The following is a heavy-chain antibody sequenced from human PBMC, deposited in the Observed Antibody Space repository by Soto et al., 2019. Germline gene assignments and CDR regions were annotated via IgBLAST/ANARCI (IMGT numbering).Heavy chain of an antibody. CDR3: ARPLMYSSGWYSWY. Sequence: QVQLVQSGAEVKKPGSSVKVSCKASGGTFSSYAISWVRQAPGQGPEWMGGIIPIFGTANYAQKFQGRVTITADESTSTAYMELSSLRSEDTAVYYCARPLMYSSGWYSWYWGQGTLVTVSS. CDR1: GGTFSSYA. J-gene: IGHJ4*02. D-gene: IGHD6-19*01. V-gene: IGHV1-69*01. CDR2: IIPIFGTA.